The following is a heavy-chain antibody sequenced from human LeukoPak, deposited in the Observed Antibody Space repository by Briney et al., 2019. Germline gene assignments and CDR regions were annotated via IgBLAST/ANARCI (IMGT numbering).Heavy chain of an antibody. CDR3: AAAFGEWNYFDY. Sequence: GGSLRLSCAASGFTFSSYGMHWFRQAPGKGLEWVAVISYDGSNKYYADSVKGRFTISRDNAKNSLYLQMNSLRAEDTAVYYCAAAFGEWNYFDYWGQGTLVTVSS. V-gene: IGHV3-30*03. CDR1: GFTFSSYG. D-gene: IGHD3-10*01. CDR2: ISYDGSNK. J-gene: IGHJ4*02.